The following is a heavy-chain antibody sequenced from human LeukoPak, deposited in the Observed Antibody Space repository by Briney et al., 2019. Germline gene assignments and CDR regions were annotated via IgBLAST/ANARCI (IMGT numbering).Heavy chain of an antibody. J-gene: IGHJ4*02. V-gene: IGHV4-34*01. Sequence: PSETLSLTCAVYGGSFSGYYWSWIRQPPGKGLEWIGEINHSGSTNYSPSLKSRVTISVDTSKNQFSLKLSSVTAADTAVYYCARGPSRWLQLRGYFDYWGQGTLVTVSS. D-gene: IGHD5-24*01. CDR2: INHSGST. CDR3: ARGPSRWLQLRGYFDY. CDR1: GGSFSGYY.